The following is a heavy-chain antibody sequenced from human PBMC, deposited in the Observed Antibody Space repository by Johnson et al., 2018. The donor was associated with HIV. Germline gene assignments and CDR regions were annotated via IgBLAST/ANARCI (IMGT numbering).Heavy chain of an antibody. CDR3: ARVIRLGAVRLRHAFDI. Sequence: QMQLVESGGDVVQPGRSLRLSCAASGFTFSSYGMHWVRQAPGKGLEWVAFTRYDGSNKYYADSVKGRFTISRDNSKNTLYLQMNSLRAEDTAVYYCARVIRLGAVRLRHAFDIWGQGTMVTVSS. CDR1: GFTFSSYG. CDR2: TRYDGSNK. D-gene: IGHD4-17*01. V-gene: IGHV3-33*08. J-gene: IGHJ3*02.